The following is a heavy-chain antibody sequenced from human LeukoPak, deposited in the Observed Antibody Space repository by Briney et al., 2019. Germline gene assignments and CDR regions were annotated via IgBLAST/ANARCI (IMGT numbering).Heavy chain of an antibody. D-gene: IGHD3-16*01. CDR1: LFTFSNAW. Sequence: GGSLRLSRAASLFTFSNAWMSRVRRAPGPGLEWVGRIKSKTDGGTTDYAAPVKGRFTISRDDSKNTLYLQMNSLKTEDTAIYYCAKHPGPFSYGSFDYWGQGTLVTVSS. J-gene: IGHJ4*02. CDR2: IKSKTDGGTT. V-gene: IGHV3-15*01. CDR3: AKHPGPFSYGSFDY.